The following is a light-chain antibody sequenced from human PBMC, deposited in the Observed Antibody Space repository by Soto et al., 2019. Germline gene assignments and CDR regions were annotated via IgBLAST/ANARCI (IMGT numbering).Light chain of an antibody. V-gene: IGKV3-15*01. CDR1: QSVSSN. J-gene: IGKJ5*01. CDR3: QQYNNWPLT. Sequence: EIVMTQSPATLSVSPGEGATLSCKASQSVSSNLAWYQQKPGQAPRLLIYGASTRATGIPAKFSGSGSGTAFTLTITSLLSEDFAVYYCQQYNNWPLTFGQGTRLEIK. CDR2: GAS.